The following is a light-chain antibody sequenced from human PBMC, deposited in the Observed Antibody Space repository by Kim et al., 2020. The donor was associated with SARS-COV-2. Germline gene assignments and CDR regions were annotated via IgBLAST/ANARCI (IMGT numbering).Light chain of an antibody. J-gene: IGLJ3*02. Sequence: ASVKLTCNLSSGHSTYAIAWHQQQPEKGPRYLMNLNSDGSHSKGDGIPDRFSGSSSGAERYLTISSLQSEDEADYYCQTWGAGIRVFGGGTQLTVL. CDR2: LNSDGSH. CDR1: SGHSTYA. CDR3: QTWGAGIRV. V-gene: IGLV4-69*02.